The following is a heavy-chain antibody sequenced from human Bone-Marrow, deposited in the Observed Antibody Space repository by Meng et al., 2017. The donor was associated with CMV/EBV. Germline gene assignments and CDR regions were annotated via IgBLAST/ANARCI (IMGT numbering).Heavy chain of an antibody. CDR3: ARGNVWTRITMIVVVINYFDY. J-gene: IGHJ4*02. Sequence: QVPRQQGGAGLLEPAEPLPLPCGVYGSAVSCYYWCGIRPPPGKGLGWNGEINQSGSTNYYPSLKSRVTISVDTSKTQFSLKLSPVTAADTAVYYCARGNVWTRITMIVVVINYFDYWGQGTLVTVSS. V-gene: IGHV4-34*01. CDR1: GSAVSCYY. D-gene: IGHD3-22*01. CDR2: INQSGST.